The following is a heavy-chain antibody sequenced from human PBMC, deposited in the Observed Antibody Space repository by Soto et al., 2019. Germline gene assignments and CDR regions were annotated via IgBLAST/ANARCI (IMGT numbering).Heavy chain of an antibody. V-gene: IGHV4-30-4*08. CDR2: IYNSGST. Sequence: SETLSLTCTVSDGPISSGGYYWSWIRQHPGKGLEWIGYIYNSGSTYNNPSLKSRVTISVDTSKNQFSLKLTSVTAADTAVYYCARGSTTEKVDSWGQGTLVTVSS. D-gene: IGHD4-17*01. CDR3: ARGSTTEKVDS. J-gene: IGHJ4*02. CDR1: DGPISSGGYY.